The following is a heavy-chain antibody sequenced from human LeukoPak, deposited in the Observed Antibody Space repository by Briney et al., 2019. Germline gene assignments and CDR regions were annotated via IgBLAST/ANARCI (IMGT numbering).Heavy chain of an antibody. V-gene: IGHV3-48*01. CDR3: ARAVGHGSGSPRMDV. D-gene: IGHD3-10*01. J-gene: IGHJ6*04. Sequence: GESLTPSRAHRRLTINTHSMSGVRQSRGKGLEWDSNNISSSNTIYYADSVKGRFTISRDNAKNSLYLQMNSLRAEDTAVYYCARAVGHGSGSPRMDVWGKGTTVTVSS. CDR2: NISSSNTI. CDR1: RLTINTHS.